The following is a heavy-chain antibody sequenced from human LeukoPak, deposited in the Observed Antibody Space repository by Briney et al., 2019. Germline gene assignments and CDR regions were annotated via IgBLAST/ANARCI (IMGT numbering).Heavy chain of an antibody. Sequence: GGSLRLSCAASGFTFSSYWMSWVRQAPGKGLEWVANIKQDGSEKYYVDSVKGRFIISRDNSKNTLYLQMNSLRAEDTAVYYCARRSGIAVAGAFDYWGQGTLVTVSS. J-gene: IGHJ4*02. D-gene: IGHD6-19*01. V-gene: IGHV3-7*03. CDR1: GFTFSSYW. CDR3: ARRSGIAVAGAFDY. CDR2: IKQDGSEK.